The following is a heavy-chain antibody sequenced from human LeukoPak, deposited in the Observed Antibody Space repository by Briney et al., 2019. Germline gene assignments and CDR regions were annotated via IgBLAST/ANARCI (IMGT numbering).Heavy chain of an antibody. CDR1: GFTFSSFY. D-gene: IGHD5-12*01. CDR3: ARDRGYSGYSD. CDR2: INQGGGEA. J-gene: IGHJ4*02. Sequence: GSLRLSCTASGFTFSSFYMSWVRQAPGEGLEWVANINQGGGEANYVDSVKGRFTISRDNAKNTLYLQMNSLRAEDTAVYYCARDRGYSGYSDWGQGTLVTVSS. V-gene: IGHV3-7*01.